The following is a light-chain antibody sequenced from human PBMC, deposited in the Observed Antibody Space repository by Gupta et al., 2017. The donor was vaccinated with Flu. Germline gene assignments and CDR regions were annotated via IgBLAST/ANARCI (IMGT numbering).Light chain of an antibody. J-gene: IGKJ2*03. V-gene: IGKV3-15*01. CDR2: GAS. Sequence: EIVMTQSPATPSVSPGERATPSCRASQSVSSNLAWYQQKPGQAPRLLIYGASTRGTGIPARFSGSGYGTEFTLTISSRQSEDFAVYYCQQYNNWPPYSFGQGTKLEIK. CDR1: QSVSSN. CDR3: QQYNNWPPYS.